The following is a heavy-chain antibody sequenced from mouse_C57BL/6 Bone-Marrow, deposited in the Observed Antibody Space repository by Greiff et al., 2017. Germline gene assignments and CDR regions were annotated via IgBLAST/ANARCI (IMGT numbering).Heavy chain of an antibody. CDR1: GYSITSGYY. CDR2: ISYDGSN. J-gene: IGHJ2*01. CDR3: AKWDLNWDEDY. V-gene: IGHV3-6*01. D-gene: IGHD4-1*02. Sequence: EVKLMESGPGLVKPSQSLSLTCSVTGYSITSGYYWNWIRQFPGNKLEWMGYISYDGSNNYNPSLKNRISITRDTSKNQFFLKLNSVTTEDTATYYCAKWDLNWDEDYWGQGTTRTVSS.